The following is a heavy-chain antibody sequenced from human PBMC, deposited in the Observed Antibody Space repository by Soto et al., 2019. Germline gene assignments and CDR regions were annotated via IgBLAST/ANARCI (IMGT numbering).Heavy chain of an antibody. D-gene: IGHD5-12*01. CDR1: GGSISRGGYS. CDR2: IYHSGST. Sequence: SETLSLTCAVSGGSISRGGYSWSWIRQPPGKGLEWIGYIYHSGSTYYNPSLKSRVTISVDRSKNQFSLKLSSVTAADTAVYYCARGNSGYDGDWFDPWGQGTLVTVSS. V-gene: IGHV4-30-2*01. CDR3: ARGNSGYDGDWFDP. J-gene: IGHJ5*02.